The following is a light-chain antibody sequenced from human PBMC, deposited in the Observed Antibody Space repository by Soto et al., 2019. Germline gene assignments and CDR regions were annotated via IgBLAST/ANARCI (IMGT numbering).Light chain of an antibody. Sequence: DIQMTQSPSSLSASVGDRVTITCRASQGISYYLAWYQQKPGKVPKLLIYAASTLQSGVPSRFSGSGSGTDFTLPSSSLQPEDVATYYCQKYNSAPTSSFGQGARLESK. CDR3: QKYNSAPTSS. J-gene: IGKJ5*01. CDR2: AAS. V-gene: IGKV1-27*01. CDR1: QGISYY.